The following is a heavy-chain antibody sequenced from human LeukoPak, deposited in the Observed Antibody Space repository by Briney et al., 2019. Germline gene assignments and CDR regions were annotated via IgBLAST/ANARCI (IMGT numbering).Heavy chain of an antibody. J-gene: IGHJ4*02. CDR1: GFTFSSSA. D-gene: IGHD6-19*01. CDR2: ISGSGTGT. V-gene: IGHV3-23*01. Sequence: GGSLRLSCAASGFTFSSSAMSWVRQAPGKGLYWVSAISGSGTGTYYADSVKGRFTISRDNSKNTLCLQMNSLRAEDTAVYYCAREGSGWPFDYWGQGTLVTVSS. CDR3: AREGSGWPFDY.